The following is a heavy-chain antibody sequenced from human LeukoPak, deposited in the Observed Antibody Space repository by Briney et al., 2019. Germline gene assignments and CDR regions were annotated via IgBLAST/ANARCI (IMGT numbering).Heavy chain of an antibody. CDR2: IYYTGST. D-gene: IGHD5-18*01. J-gene: IGHJ4*02. CDR1: GGSITNKY. V-gene: IGHV4-59*08. CDR3: ARHLLGYIHGAAPYYFEH. Sequence: PSETLSLTCSISGGSITNKYWSCIRQPPGKGLGWIGYIYYTGSTSYNTSLKSRVTISLDKSKNQFSLKLTSVTAADTAVYYCARHLLGYIHGAAPYYFEHWGEGVLVALSS.